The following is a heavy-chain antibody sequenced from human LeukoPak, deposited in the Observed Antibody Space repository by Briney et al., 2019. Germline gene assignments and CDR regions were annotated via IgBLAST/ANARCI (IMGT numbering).Heavy chain of an antibody. J-gene: IGHJ3*02. CDR1: GGSISSYY. Sequence: SETLSLTCSVSGGSISSYYWSWVRQPPGKGLEWIGYTYYTGSTNYNPSLKSRVTISVDTSKNQFSLKLSSVTAADTAVYYCARNGYYGSGAAFDIWGQGTMVTVSS. CDR3: ARNGYYGSGAAFDI. V-gene: IGHV4-59*08. D-gene: IGHD3-10*01. CDR2: TYYTGST.